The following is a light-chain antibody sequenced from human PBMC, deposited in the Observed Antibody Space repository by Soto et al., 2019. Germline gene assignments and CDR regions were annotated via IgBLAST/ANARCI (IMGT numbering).Light chain of an antibody. V-gene: IGLV2-8*01. J-gene: IGLJ3*02. CDR2: EVS. CDR1: SSDVGGYKY. Sequence: QSALTQPPSASGSPGQSVTISCTGTSSDVGGYKYVSWYQQHPGKAPKLMIYEVSKRHSGVPDRFSGSKSGNTASLTVSGLRAEDEAEYYCSSYAGSILGVFGGGTKVTVL. CDR3: SSYAGSILGV.